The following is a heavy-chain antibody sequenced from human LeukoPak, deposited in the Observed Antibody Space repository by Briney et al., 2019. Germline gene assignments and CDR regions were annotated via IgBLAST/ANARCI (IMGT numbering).Heavy chain of an antibody. V-gene: IGHV3-48*03. CDR1: GFTFSTYE. CDR2: ISSRGSTI. CDR3: ARSSGWYHYYYYMDV. J-gene: IGHJ6*03. Sequence: GGSLRLSCVASGFTFSTYEMNWVRQAPGKGLEWVSYISSRGSTIYYADSVKGRFTISRDNAKNTLYLQMNSLRAEDTAVYYCARSSGWYHYYYYMDVWGKGTTVTVSS. D-gene: IGHD6-19*01.